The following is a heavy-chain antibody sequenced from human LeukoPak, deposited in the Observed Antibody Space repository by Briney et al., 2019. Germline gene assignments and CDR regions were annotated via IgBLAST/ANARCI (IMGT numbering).Heavy chain of an antibody. D-gene: IGHD3-22*01. Sequence: SETLSLTCTVSGGSISSYYWSWTRQPPGKGLEWIGYIYYSGSTNYNPSLKSRVTISVDTSKNQFSLKLSSVTAADTAVYYCARVRSSGYYSDYYYGMDVWGQGTTVTVSS. CDR1: GGSISSYY. CDR3: ARVRSSGYYSDYYYGMDV. CDR2: IYYSGST. V-gene: IGHV4-59*01. J-gene: IGHJ6*02.